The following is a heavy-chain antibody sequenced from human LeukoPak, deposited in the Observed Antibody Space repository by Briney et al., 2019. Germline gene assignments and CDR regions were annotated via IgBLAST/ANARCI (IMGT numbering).Heavy chain of an antibody. J-gene: IGHJ4*02. CDR2: ISAYNGNT. Sequence: ASVKVSCKASGYTFTSYGISWVRQAPGQGLEWMGWISAYNGNTNYAQKLQGRVTMTTDTSTSTAYMELRSLRSDDTAVYYCAREYAPSGRNGVDYWGQGTLVTVSS. V-gene: IGHV1-18*01. CDR3: AREYAPSGRNGVDY. D-gene: IGHD2-2*01. CDR1: GYTFTSYG.